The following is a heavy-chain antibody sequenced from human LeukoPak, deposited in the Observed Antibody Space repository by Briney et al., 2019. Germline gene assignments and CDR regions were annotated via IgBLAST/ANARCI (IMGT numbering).Heavy chain of an antibody. CDR3: TRQPHSNYYYYYMDV. CDR2: IRSKANSYAT. V-gene: IGHV3-73*01. J-gene: IGHJ6*03. D-gene: IGHD4-11*01. CDR1: GFTFSGSA. Sequence: GGSLKLSCAASGFTFSGSAVHWVRQASGKGLEWVGRIRSKANSYATAYAASVKGRFTISRDDSKNTAYLQMNSLKTEDTAVYYCTRQPHSNYYYYYMDVWGKGTTVTVSS.